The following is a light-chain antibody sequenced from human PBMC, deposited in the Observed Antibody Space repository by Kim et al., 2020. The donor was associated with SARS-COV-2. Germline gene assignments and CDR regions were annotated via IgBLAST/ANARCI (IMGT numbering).Light chain of an antibody. V-gene: IGKV3-11*01. CDR3: QQRDSWPLT. J-gene: IGKJ4*01. CDR2: DAS. CDR1: QSITRS. Sequence: LSPGEISTLSCRASQSITRSLAWYQQKPGQSPRLLIYDASSTATGIPARFSGSGSGTDFTLSISSLEPEDFAVYYCQQRDSWPLTFGGGTKVDIK.